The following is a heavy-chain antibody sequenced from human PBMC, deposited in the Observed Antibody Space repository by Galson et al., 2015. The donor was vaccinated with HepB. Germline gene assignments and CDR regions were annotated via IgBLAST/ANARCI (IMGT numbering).Heavy chain of an antibody. J-gene: IGHJ4*02. CDR2: VKSKAHGGTT. Sequence: SLRLSCAASGFTFTNAWMNWVRQAPGKGLEWVGRVKSKAHGGTTDYAAPVRGRFTISRDDSKNTLDLQMNSLKTEDTAVYYCSTVMIWYGVAYFDSWGQGTLVTVSS. CDR1: GFTFTNAW. D-gene: IGHD3-16*01. CDR3: STVMIWYGVAYFDS. V-gene: IGHV3-15*01.